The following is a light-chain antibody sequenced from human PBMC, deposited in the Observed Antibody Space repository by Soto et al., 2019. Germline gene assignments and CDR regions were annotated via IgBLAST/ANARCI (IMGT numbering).Light chain of an antibody. V-gene: IGKV1-39*01. CDR1: QYIGDF. J-gene: IGKJ1*01. CDR2: GAS. Sequence: DIQMTQSPSSLSASVGDRVTITCRASQYIGDFLNWYQQTPGKPPKLLIFGASNLHIGVPSRFSGSGSGTEFTLTISNLLPEDFATYYCQQSYFILGTFGRGTKVEI. CDR3: QQSYFILGT.